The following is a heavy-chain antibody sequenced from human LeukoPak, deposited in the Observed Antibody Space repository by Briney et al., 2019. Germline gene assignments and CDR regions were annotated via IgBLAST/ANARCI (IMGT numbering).Heavy chain of an antibody. V-gene: IGHV4-39*01. CDR2: IYYSGST. CDR1: GGSISSSSYY. D-gene: IGHD6-19*01. J-gene: IGHJ4*02. Sequence: PSETLSLTCTVSGGSISSSSYYWGWIRQPPGKGLEWIGSIYYSGSTYYNPSLKSRVAISVDTSKNQFSLKLSSVTGADTAVYYCASIAVAGLYFDYWGQGTLVTVSS. CDR3: ASIAVAGLYFDY.